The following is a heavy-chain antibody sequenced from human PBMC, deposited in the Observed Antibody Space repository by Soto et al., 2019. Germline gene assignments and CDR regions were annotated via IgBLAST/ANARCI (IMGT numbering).Heavy chain of an antibody. Sequence: ASVKVSCKASGYTFTSYAMHWVRQAPGQRLEWMGWINAGNGNTKYSQKFQGRVTITRDTSASTAYMELSSLRSEDTAVYYCARLGENTTRGYSHGTGYYRYGMDCWGQGTTVTV. CDR3: ARLGENTTRGYSHGTGYYRYGMDC. V-gene: IGHV1-3*01. D-gene: IGHD5-18*01. CDR2: INAGNGNT. CDR1: GYTFTSYA. J-gene: IGHJ6*02.